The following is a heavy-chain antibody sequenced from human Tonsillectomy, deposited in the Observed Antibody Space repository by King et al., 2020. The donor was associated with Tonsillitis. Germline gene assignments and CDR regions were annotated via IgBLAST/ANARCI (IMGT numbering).Heavy chain of an antibody. J-gene: IGHJ4*02. D-gene: IGHD6-19*01. CDR3: ARGSRSGWYNY. CDR2: INHSGST. Sequence: VQLQQWGAGLLKPSETLSLTCAVYGGSFSGYYWSWIRQPPGKGLEWIGEINHSGSTNYNPSLKSRVTISVDTSKTQFSLKLSSVTAADTAVYYCARGSRSGWYNYWGQGTLVTVSS. CDR1: GGSFSGYY. V-gene: IGHV4-34*01.